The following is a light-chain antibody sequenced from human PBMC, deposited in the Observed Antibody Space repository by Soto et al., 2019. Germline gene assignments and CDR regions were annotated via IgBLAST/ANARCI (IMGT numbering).Light chain of an antibody. CDR1: SSXIGSNY. J-gene: IGLJ2*01. Sequence: QSVLTQPPSASGTPGQRVTISCSGSSSXIGSNYVYWYQQLPGTAPKLLIYRNNQRPSGVPDRFSGSKSGTSASLAISGLRSEDEADYYCAAWDDSLSGLVFGGGTKVTVL. V-gene: IGLV1-47*01. CDR3: AAWDDSLSGLV. CDR2: RNN.